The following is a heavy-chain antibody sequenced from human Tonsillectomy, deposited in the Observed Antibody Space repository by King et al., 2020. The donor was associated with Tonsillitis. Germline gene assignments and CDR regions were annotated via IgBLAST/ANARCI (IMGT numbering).Heavy chain of an antibody. CDR3: ARLTYYDYVWGTYLDAFDI. V-gene: IGHV4-39*01. D-gene: IGHD3-16*01. J-gene: IGHJ3*02. CDR2: IFYSGIT. Sequence: QLQESGPGLVKPSETLSLTCTVSGGSISSSNYYWGWIRQPPGKGLEWIGTIFYSGITYYNPSLKSRGTISVDTSKNHFSLKLSSVTAADTAVYYCARLTYYDYVWGTYLDAFDIWGQGTMVTVSS. CDR1: GGSISSSNYY.